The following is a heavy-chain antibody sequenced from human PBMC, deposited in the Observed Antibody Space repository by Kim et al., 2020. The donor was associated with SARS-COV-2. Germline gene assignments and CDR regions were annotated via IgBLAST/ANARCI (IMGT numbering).Heavy chain of an antibody. J-gene: IGHJ4*02. D-gene: IGHD6-6*01. V-gene: IGHV4-34*01. CDR2: INHSGST. CDR3: ASSIAARHGDY. CDR1: GGSFSGYY. Sequence: SETLSLTCAVYGGSFSGYYWSWIRQPPGKGLEWIGEINHSGSTNYNPSLKSRVTISVDTSKNQFSLKLSSVTAADTAVYYCASSIAARHGDYWGQGTLVTVSS.